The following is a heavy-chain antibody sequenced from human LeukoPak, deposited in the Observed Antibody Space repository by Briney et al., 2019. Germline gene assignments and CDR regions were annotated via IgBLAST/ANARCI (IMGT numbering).Heavy chain of an antibody. CDR1: SGSISSGSYY. CDR2: IYTSGNT. D-gene: IGHD1-1*01. CDR3: ARANWNYYMDV. V-gene: IGHV4-61*02. Sequence: PSQTLSLTCTVSSGSISSGSYYWSWIRQPAGKELEWIGRIYTSGNTNYNPSLKSRVTISVDTSKNQFSLKLSSVTAADTAVYYCARANWNYYMDVWGKGTTVTVSS. J-gene: IGHJ6*03.